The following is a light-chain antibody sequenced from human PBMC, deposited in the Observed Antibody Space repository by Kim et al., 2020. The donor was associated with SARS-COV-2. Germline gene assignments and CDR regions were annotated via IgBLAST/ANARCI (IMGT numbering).Light chain of an antibody. CDR2: AAS. J-gene: IGKJ3*01. CDR1: QSISNY. V-gene: IGKV1-39*01. CDR3: QQSYSTPRLT. Sequence: DIQMTQSPSSLSASVGDRVTITCRASQSISNYLNWYQQKPGKAPTLLIYAASSLQSGVPSRFSGSGSGTDFTLTISSLQPEDFATYYCQQSYSTPRLTFGPGTKVDIK.